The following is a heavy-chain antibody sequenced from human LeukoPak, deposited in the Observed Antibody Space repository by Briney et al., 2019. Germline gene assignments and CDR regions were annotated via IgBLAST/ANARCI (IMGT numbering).Heavy chain of an antibody. CDR3: ARHLAHYYGSGSYYINF. CDR1: GGSISSSSYY. J-gene: IGHJ4*02. Sequence: SETLSLTCTVSGGSISSSSYYWGWIRQPPGKGLEWIASIYYSGSTYYNPSLKSRVTISVDTSKNQFSLKLSSVTAADTAVYYCARHLAHYYGSGSYYINFWGQGTLVTVPS. D-gene: IGHD3-10*01. CDR2: IYYSGST. V-gene: IGHV4-39*01.